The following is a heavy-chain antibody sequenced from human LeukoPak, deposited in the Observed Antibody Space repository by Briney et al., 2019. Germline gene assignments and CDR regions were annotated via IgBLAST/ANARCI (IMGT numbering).Heavy chain of an antibody. J-gene: IGHJ3*02. Sequence: PGGSLRLSCAASGFTFSSYWMSWVRQAPGKGLEWVSGINWNGGSTGYADSVKGRFTISRDNAKNSLYLQMNSLRAEDTALYYCARDTRGYYLGWAFDIWGQGTMVTVSS. D-gene: IGHD3-22*01. CDR3: ARDTRGYYLGWAFDI. V-gene: IGHV3-20*04. CDR2: INWNGGST. CDR1: GFTFSSYW.